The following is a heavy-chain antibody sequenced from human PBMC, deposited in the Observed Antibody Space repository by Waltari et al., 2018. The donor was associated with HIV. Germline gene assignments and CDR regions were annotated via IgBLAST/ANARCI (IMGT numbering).Heavy chain of an antibody. V-gene: IGHV5-51*03. CDR1: GYNFASYW. J-gene: IGHJ4*02. D-gene: IGHD2-21*01. CDR2: TFPRDSET. Sequence: EVQVMQSGAEVKKPGESLKISCKASGYNFASYWIGWVRQMPGKGLEWMGITFPRDSETRDGPSVQGQVTISADTSISTAFLQWDSLQASDTAMYYCARLDFYQSPGFSLGFDYWGQGTLVTVSS. CDR3: ARLDFYQSPGFSLGFDY.